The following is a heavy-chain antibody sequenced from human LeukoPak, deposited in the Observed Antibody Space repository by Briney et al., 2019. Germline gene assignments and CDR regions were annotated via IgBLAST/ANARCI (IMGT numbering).Heavy chain of an antibody. CDR1: GFTFSNYG. J-gene: IGHJ4*02. D-gene: IGHD3-3*01. V-gene: IGHV3-30*18. CDR3: AKAERITIFGVKDY. Sequence: GGSLRLSCAASGFTFSNYGMHWVRQAPGKGLEWVAVISYDGSNKYYADSVKGRFTIFRDNSKNTLYLQMNSLRAEDTAVYYCAKAERITIFGVKDYWGQGTLVTVSS. CDR2: ISYDGSNK.